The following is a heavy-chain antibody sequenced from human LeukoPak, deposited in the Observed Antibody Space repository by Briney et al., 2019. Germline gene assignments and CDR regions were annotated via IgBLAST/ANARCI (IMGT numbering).Heavy chain of an antibody. CDR1: GFTFSSYG. CDR3: AKDGENRWSYYYYMDI. Sequence: GGSLRLSCAVSGFTFSSYGMQWVRQAPGKELEWVGFIRYDGSNKYYADSVKGRFTISRDNSKNTLYLQMNSLRAEDTAVYYCAKDGENRWSYYYYMDIWGKGNTVTVSS. D-gene: IGHD2-21*01. CDR2: IRYDGSNK. J-gene: IGHJ6*03. V-gene: IGHV3-30*02.